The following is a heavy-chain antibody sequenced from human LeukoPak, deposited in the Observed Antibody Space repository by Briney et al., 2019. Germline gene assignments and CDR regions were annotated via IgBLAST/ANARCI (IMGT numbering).Heavy chain of an antibody. CDR2: ISYDGSNK. D-gene: IGHD6-6*01. V-gene: IGHV3-30-3*01. Sequence: GGSLRLSCAASGFTFSSYAMHWVRQAPGRGLEGVAVISYDGSNKFYADSVKGRFTISRDNSKNTLYLQMNSLRAEDTAVYYCARTPLYSSSSGADYWGQGTLVTVSS. CDR1: GFTFSSYA. CDR3: ARTPLYSSSSGADY. J-gene: IGHJ4*02.